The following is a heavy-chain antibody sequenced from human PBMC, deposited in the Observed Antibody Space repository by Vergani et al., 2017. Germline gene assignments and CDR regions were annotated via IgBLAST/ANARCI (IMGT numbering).Heavy chain of an antibody. CDR3: ASVVGAYSSGWYETRWYFDL. CDR2: ISYDGSNK. D-gene: IGHD6-19*01. CDR1: GFTFSSYA. Sequence: QVQLVESGGGVVQPGRSLRLSCAASGFTFSSYAMHWVRQAPGKGLEWVAVISYDGSNKYYADSVKGRFTISRDNSKNPLYLQMNSLRAEDTAVYYCASVVGAYSSGWYETRWYFDLWGRGTLVTVSS. V-gene: IGHV3-30-3*01. J-gene: IGHJ2*01.